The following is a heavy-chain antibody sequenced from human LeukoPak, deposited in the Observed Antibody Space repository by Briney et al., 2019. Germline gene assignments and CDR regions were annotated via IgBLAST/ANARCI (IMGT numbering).Heavy chain of an antibody. CDR3: ARLPRHFDRFRPPDI. J-gene: IGHJ3*02. Sequence: GESLKISCKGSGYSFTSYWIGWVRQMPGKGLEWMGIIYPGDSDTRYSPSFQGQVTISADKSISTAYLQWSSLKASDTAMYYCARLPRHFDRFRPPDIWGQGTMVTVSS. CDR1: GYSFTSYW. CDR2: IYPGDSDT. V-gene: IGHV5-51*01. D-gene: IGHD3-9*01.